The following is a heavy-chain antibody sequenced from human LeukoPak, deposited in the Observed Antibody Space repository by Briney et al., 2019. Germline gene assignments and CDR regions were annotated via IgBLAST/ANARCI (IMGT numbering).Heavy chain of an antibody. CDR3: ARDGGSGSYRFDY. Sequence: GASVKVSCKASGGTFSSYAISWVRQAPGQGLEWMGRIITIFGIANYAQKFQGRVPITADKSTSTAYMELSSLRSEDTAVYSCARDGGSGSYRFDYWGQGTLVTVPS. V-gene: IGHV1-69*04. J-gene: IGHJ4*02. D-gene: IGHD3-10*01. CDR2: IITIFGIA. CDR1: GGTFSSYA.